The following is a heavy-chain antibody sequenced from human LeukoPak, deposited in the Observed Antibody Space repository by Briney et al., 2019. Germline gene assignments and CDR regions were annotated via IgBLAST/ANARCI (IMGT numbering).Heavy chain of an antibody. V-gene: IGHV3-9*01. CDR2: ISWNSGSI. CDR3: ARGGSSSWFSDAFDI. Sequence: GGSLRLSCAASGFTFDDYAMHWVRQAPGKGLEWVSGISWNSGSIGYADSVKGRFTISRDNSKNTLYLQMNSLRAEDTAVYYCARGGSSSWFSDAFDIWGQGTMVTVSS. D-gene: IGHD6-13*01. J-gene: IGHJ3*02. CDR1: GFTFDDYA.